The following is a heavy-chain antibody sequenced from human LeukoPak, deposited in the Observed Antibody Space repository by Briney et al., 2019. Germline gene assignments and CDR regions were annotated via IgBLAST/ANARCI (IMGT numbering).Heavy chain of an antibody. J-gene: IGHJ4*02. D-gene: IGHD3-3*01. V-gene: IGHV3-53*01. CDR1: GLTVSSNY. CDR3: AKDRGYDFWSGHYYFDY. Sequence: GGSLRLSCAASGLTVSSNYMSWVRQAPGKGLEWVSVIYSGGSTYYADSVKGRFTISRDNSKNTLYLQMNSLRAEDTAVYYCAKDRGYDFWSGHYYFDYWGQGTLVTVSS. CDR2: IYSGGST.